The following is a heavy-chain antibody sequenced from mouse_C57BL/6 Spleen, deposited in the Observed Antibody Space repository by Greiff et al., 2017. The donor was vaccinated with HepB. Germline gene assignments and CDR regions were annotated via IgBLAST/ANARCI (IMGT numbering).Heavy chain of an antibody. Sequence: DVKLQESGPGLVKPSQSLSLPCSVTGYSITSGYYWNWIRQFPGNKLEWMGYISYDGSNNYNPSLKNRISITRDTSKNQFFLKLNSVTTEDTAKYYCARDEGYYYGYYFDYWGQGTTLTVSS. CDR2: ISYDGSN. CDR1: GYSITSGYY. CDR3: ARDEGYYYGYYFDY. D-gene: IGHD1-1*01. J-gene: IGHJ2*01. V-gene: IGHV3-6*01.